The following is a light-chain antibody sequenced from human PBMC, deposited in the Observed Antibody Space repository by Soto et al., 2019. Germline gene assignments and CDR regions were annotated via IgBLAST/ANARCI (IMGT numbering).Light chain of an antibody. CDR3: CSYAGSSTFGNYV. J-gene: IGLJ1*01. V-gene: IGLV2-23*03. CDR1: SSDVGSYNL. Sequence: QSALTQPASVSGSPGQSITISCTGTSSDVGSYNLVSWYQQHPGKAPKLMFYEGSKRPSGVSNRFSGSKSGNTASLTISGLQAEDEADYYCCSYAGSSTFGNYVFGTGTKLTVL. CDR2: EGS.